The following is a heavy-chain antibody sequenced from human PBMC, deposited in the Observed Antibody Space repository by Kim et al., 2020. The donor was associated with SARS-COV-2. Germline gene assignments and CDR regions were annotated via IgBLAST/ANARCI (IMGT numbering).Heavy chain of an antibody. CDR3: ARGAHPGDY. V-gene: IGHV4-34*01. J-gene: IGHJ4*02. CDR1: GGSFSGYY. CDR2: INNSGST. Sequence: ETLSLTCAVYGGSFSGYYWSWIRQPPGKGLEWIGEINNSGSTNYNPSLKSRVTISVDTSKNQFSLKLSSVTAADTAVYYCARGAHPGDYWGQGTLVTVSS.